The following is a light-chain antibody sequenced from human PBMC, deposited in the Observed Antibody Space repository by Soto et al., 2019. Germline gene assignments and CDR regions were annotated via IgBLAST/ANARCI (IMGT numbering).Light chain of an antibody. V-gene: IGKV3-20*01. CDR3: QQYGSSPT. CDR1: QSVSSSY. CDR2: GAS. J-gene: IGKJ2*01. Sequence: EIVLTQSPGTLSVSPGERATLSCRASQSVSSSYLAWYQQKPGQAPRLLIYGASSRATGIPDRFSGSGSGTDFTLTISRLEPEDFAVYYCQQYGSSPTFVQGTKLEIK.